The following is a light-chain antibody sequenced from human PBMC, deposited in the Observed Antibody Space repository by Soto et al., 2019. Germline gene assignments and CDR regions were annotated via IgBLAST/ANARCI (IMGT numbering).Light chain of an antibody. V-gene: IGLV2-14*01. CDR2: EVS. CDR3: SSYTSSTNYV. J-gene: IGLJ1*01. CDR1: SSDVGGSDH. Sequence: QAVLTQPASVSGSPGQSITVSCTGTSSDVGGSDHVNWYQQHPGKAPKLIIYEVSYRPSGISNRFSGSKSGNTASLTISGLQAEDEADYYCSSYTSSTNYVFGTGTKLTVL.